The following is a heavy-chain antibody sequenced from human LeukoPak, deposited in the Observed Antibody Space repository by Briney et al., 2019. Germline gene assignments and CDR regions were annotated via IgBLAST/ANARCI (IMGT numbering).Heavy chain of an antibody. J-gene: IGHJ4*02. CDR1: GGSISSYY. D-gene: IGHD6-6*01. V-gene: IGHV4-59*08. CDR2: IYYSGST. Sequence: PSETLSLTCTVSGGSISSYYWSWIRQPPGKGLEWIGYIYYSGSTNYNPSLKSRVTISVDTSKNQFSLKLSSVTAADTAVYYCARRSIAARNYDYWGQGTLVTVSS. CDR3: ARRSIAARNYDY.